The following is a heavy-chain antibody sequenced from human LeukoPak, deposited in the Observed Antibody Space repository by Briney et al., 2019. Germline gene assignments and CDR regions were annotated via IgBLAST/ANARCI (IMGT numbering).Heavy chain of an antibody. CDR1: GGSISSGSYY. Sequence: PSETLSLTCTVSGGSISSGSYYWSWIRQPAGKGLEWIGRIYTSGSTNFNPSLKSRVTISIDTSKNQFSLKLSSVTAADTAVYYCARGPVYYDLLTNYFPNYFDYWGQGTLVTVSS. D-gene: IGHD3-9*01. V-gene: IGHV4-61*02. J-gene: IGHJ4*02. CDR2: IYTSGST. CDR3: ARGPVYYDLLTNYFPNYFDY.